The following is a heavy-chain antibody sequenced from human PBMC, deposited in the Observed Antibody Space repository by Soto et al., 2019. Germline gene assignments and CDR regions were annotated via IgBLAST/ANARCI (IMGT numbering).Heavy chain of an antibody. CDR3: TRHGSHYFYDY. CDR2: IASKRYGGTT. CDR1: GFTFSDAW. Sequence: EVQLVESGGGLVKPGGSLRLSCIASGFTFSDAWMSWVRQTPGKGLEWVARIASKRYGGTTDYPAYVKGRFTISRDDSKTTLFLQMSGLTTEDTAVYYCTRHGSHYFYDYWGQGTQVTASS. D-gene: IGHD1-26*01. J-gene: IGHJ4*02. V-gene: IGHV3-15*04.